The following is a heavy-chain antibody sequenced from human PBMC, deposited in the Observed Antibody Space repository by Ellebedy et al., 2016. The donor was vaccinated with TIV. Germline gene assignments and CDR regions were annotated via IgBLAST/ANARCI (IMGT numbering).Heavy chain of an antibody. D-gene: IGHD3-3*01. CDR1: GFTFSNSG. Sequence: PGGSLRLSCAASGFTFSNSGMHWVRQAPGKGLEWVGFIRGKGYGRTTEYAASVKDRFTISRDDSENVVYLEMKSLTTEDTAIYFSAREGFGAWFDTWGQGSLVTVSS. V-gene: IGHV3-49*04. J-gene: IGHJ5*02. CDR2: IRGKGYGRTT. CDR3: AREGFGAWFDT.